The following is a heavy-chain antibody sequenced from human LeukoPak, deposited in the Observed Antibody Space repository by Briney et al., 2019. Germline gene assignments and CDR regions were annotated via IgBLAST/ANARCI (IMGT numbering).Heavy chain of an antibody. CDR2: ISSSGSTI. Sequence: PGGSLRLSCAASGFTFSSYEMNWVRQAPGKGLEWVSYISSSGSTIYYADSVKGRFTISRDNSKNTLYLQMNTLRAEDTAVYYCAKDPVASAGTGWFDPWGQGTLVTVSS. CDR3: AKDPVASAGTGWFDP. CDR1: GFTFSSYE. D-gene: IGHD6-13*01. J-gene: IGHJ5*02. V-gene: IGHV3-48*03.